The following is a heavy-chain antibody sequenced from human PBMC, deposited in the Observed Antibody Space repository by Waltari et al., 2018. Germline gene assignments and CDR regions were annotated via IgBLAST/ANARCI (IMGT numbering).Heavy chain of an antibody. Sequence: EVQLVESGGGLVQPGGSLRRCCAASGCTVVTLPMHWVRQSPGKGLEWVSAIRTNEFDTYYANSVKGRFTISRDNSKNTLYLQMGSLRVEDMAVYYCARRDVLTGFLDYWGQGTLVTVSS. J-gene: IGHJ4*02. CDR1: GCTVVTLP. V-gene: IGHV3-64*01. CDR3: ARRDVLTGFLDY. CDR2: IRTNEFDT. D-gene: IGHD3-9*01.